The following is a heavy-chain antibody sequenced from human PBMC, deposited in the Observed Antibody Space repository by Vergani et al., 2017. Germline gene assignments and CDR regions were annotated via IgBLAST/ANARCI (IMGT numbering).Heavy chain of an antibody. CDR1: GGSISSGGYY. D-gene: IGHD6-13*01. V-gene: IGHV4-31*11. CDR2: IYYSGST. Sequence: QVQLQESGPGLVKPSQTPSLTCAVSGGSISSGGYYWSWIRQHPGKGLEWIGYIYYSGSTYYNPSLKSRVTISVDTSKNQFSLKLSSVTAADTAVYYCARHKYSSSWYHDYWGQGTLVTVSS. CDR3: ARHKYSSSWYHDY. J-gene: IGHJ4*02.